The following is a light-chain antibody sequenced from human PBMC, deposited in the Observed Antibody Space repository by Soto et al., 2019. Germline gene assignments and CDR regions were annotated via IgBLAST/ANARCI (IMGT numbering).Light chain of an antibody. J-gene: IGKJ5*01. CDR2: GAS. Sequence: EIVLAQSPGTLSLSPGERATLSCRASQSVSSNFLAWYQQRPGQAPRLLIYGASNRATGIPDRFSGSGSGTDFTLTITRLEPEDFAVYYCQQYGSSPPTFGQGTPLDIK. CDR3: QQYGSSPPT. CDR1: QSVSSNF. V-gene: IGKV3-20*01.